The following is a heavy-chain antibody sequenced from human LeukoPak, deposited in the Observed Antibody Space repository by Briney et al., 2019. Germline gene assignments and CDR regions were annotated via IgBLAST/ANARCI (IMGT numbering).Heavy chain of an antibody. J-gene: IGHJ4*02. Sequence: EASVKVSCKASGYTFTGYYMHWVRQAPGQGLEWMGWINPNSGGTNYAQKFQGRVTMTRDTSISTAYMELSRLRSDDTAVYYCARHARIYDILTGYYMRFDYWGQGTLVTVSS. CDR2: INPNSGGT. D-gene: IGHD3-9*01. CDR1: GYTFTGYY. CDR3: ARHARIYDILTGYYMRFDY. V-gene: IGHV1-2*02.